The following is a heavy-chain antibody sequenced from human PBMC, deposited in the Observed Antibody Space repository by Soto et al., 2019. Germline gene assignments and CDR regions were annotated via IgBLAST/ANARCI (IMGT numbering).Heavy chain of an antibody. D-gene: IGHD2-15*01. J-gene: IGHJ4*02. CDR1: GYTFTSYA. CDR3: ARDFVGAVVAATLDY. Sequence: ASVKVSCKASGYTFTSYAMHWVRQAPGQRLEWMGWINAGNGNTKYSQKFQGRVTITRDTSASTAYMELSSLRSEDTAVYYCARDFVGAVVAATLDYWGQGTLVTVSS. V-gene: IGHV1-3*01. CDR2: INAGNGNT.